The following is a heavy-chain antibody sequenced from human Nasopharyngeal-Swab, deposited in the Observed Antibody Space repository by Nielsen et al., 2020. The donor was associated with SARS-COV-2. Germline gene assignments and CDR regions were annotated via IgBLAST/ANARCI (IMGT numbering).Heavy chain of an antibody. J-gene: IGHJ4*02. V-gene: IGHV3-23*01. CDR3: AKVAHKVTTGCFDY. CDR1: GFTFSSYA. Sequence: GGSLTLSCAASGFTFSSYAMSWVRQAPGKGLEWVSAISGSGGSIYYADSVKGRFTISRDNSKNTLYLQMNSLRAEDTAVYYCAKVAHKVTTGCFDYWGQGTLVTVSS. D-gene: IGHD4-11*01. CDR2: ISGSGGSI.